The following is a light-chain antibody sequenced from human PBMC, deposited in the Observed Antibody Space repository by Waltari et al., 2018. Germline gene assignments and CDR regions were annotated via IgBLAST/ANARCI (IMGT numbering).Light chain of an antibody. J-gene: IGLJ1*01. Sequence: QAALTQPRSVSGSPGQSVTISCTGTSSDIGGYNYVSWYQQHPGTAPKLIIYEVSKRPSGVSDRFSGSKSGNTASLTISGLQAEDEADYYCSSYAGSNTVIFGAGTRLTVL. CDR1: SSDIGGYNY. CDR2: EVS. V-gene: IGLV2-11*01. CDR3: SSYAGSNTVI.